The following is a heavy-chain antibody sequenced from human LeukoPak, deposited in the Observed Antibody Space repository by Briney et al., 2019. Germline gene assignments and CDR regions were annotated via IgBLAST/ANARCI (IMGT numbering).Heavy chain of an antibody. V-gene: IGHV1-69*06. D-gene: IGHD2-21*02. CDR3: AKGDIVVVTAIQHAFDI. CDR1: GGTFSSYA. J-gene: IGHJ3*02. CDR2: IIPIFGTA. Sequence: SVKVSCKASGGTFSSYAISWGRQAPGQGLEWMGRIIPIFGTANYAQKFQGRVTITADKSTSTAYMELSSLRSEDTAVYYCAKGDIVVVTAIQHAFDIWGQGTMVTVSS.